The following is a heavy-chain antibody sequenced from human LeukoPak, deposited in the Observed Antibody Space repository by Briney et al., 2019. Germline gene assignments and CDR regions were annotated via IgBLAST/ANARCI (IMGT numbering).Heavy chain of an antibody. Sequence: GGSMRLSCAASGFSFSSYEMNWVRQAPGKGLEWVSYISSSGRTIYYADSVKGRFTISRDNAKNSLYLQMNSLRAEDTAVYYCVRREGFFYYFDYWGQGTLVTVSS. CDR1: GFSFSSYE. CDR2: ISSSGRTI. CDR3: VRREGFFYYFDY. V-gene: IGHV3-48*03. D-gene: IGHD1-26*01. J-gene: IGHJ4*02.